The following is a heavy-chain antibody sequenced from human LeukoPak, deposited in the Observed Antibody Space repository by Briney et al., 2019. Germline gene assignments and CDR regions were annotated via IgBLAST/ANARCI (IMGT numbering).Heavy chain of an antibody. CDR2: IYYSGST. Sequence: SETLSLTCTVSGGSISSSSYNWGWIRQPPGKGLEWIGSIYYSGSTYYNPSLKSRVTISVDTSKNQFSLKLSSVTAADTAVYYCARSPDQMIVVVTSYYFDYWGQGTLVTVSS. D-gene: IGHD3-22*01. J-gene: IGHJ4*02. CDR1: GGSISSSSYN. V-gene: IGHV4-39*01. CDR3: ARSPDQMIVVVTSYYFDY.